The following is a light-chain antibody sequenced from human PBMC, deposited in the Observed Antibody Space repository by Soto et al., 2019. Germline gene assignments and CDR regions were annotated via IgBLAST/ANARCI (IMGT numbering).Light chain of an antibody. CDR1: SSDVGSHNL. CDR3: CSYARSSLV. Sequence: QSVLTQPASVSGSPGQSIAISCTGASSDVGSHNLVSWYQQRPGKAPKLMIYEGSKRPSGVSNRFSGSKSGNTASLTISGLQAEDEADYYCCSYARSSLVFGGGTKVTVL. CDR2: EGS. J-gene: IGLJ3*02. V-gene: IGLV2-23*01.